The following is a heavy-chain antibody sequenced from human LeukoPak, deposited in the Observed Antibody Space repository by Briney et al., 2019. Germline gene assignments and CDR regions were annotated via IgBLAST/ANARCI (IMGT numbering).Heavy chain of an antibody. CDR2: IWYDGGNK. CDR1: GFTFSSYG. V-gene: IGHV3-33*01. J-gene: IGHJ6*02. D-gene: IGHD3-9*01. CDR3: ARDALRYVDWLLSYYYYGMDV. Sequence: GGSLRLSCAASGFTFSSYGMHWVRQVPGKGLGWVAVIWYDGGNKYYADSVKGRFTISRDNSKNTLYLQMNSLRAEDPAVYYCARDALRYVDWLLSYYYYGMDVWGQGTTVTVSS.